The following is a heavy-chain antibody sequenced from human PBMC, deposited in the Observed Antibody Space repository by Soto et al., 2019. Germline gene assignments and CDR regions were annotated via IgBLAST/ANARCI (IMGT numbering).Heavy chain of an antibody. V-gene: IGHV3-30*18. CDR1: GFTLSSYG. Sequence: QVQLVESGGGVVLPGRSLRLSCAASGFTLSSYGMHWVRQAPGKGLEWVAIVSYDGRNKYYADSVKGRFTISRDNSKNTLYLQMNSLRTEDTAVYYCAKERVDTAMFYYFDSWGQGTLVTVSS. CDR2: VSYDGRNK. J-gene: IGHJ4*02. CDR3: AKERVDTAMFYYFDS. D-gene: IGHD5-18*01.